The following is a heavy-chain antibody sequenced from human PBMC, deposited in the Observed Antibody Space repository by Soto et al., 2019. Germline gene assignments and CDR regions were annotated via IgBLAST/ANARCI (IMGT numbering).Heavy chain of an antibody. D-gene: IGHD6-19*01. CDR3: ARAYSSGWYYFDY. Sequence: GGSLRLSCAASGVTVSSNYMSWVRQAPGKGLEWVSVIYSGGSTYYADSVKGRFTISRDNSKNTLYLQMNSLRAEDTAVYYCARAYSSGWYYFDYWGQGTLVTVSS. V-gene: IGHV3-53*01. CDR2: IYSGGST. J-gene: IGHJ4*02. CDR1: GVTVSSNY.